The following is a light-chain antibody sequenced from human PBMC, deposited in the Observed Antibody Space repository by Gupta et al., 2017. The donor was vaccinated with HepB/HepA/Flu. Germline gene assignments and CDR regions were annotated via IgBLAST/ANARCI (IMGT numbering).Light chain of an antibody. V-gene: IGKV4-1*01. CDR2: GAS. CDR1: QSVLYSSNNNNY. Sequence: DILLTQSPYSLAVSLGERATINCKSSQSVLYSSNNNNYLAWYQQKPGQPPKLFIYGASTRAAGVPERFSGSGSGTDFTLTISSLQAEDVAVYYCQQYNTTPFTFGGGTKVEIK. CDR3: QQYNTTPFT. J-gene: IGKJ4*01.